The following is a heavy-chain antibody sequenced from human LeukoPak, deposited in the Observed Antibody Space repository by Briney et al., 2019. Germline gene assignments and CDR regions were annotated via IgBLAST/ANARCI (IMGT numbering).Heavy chain of an antibody. J-gene: IGHJ4*02. V-gene: IGHV1-2*02. CDR3: ARSQVHDY. Sequence: ASVKVSCKASGYTFTGYYMHWVRQAPGQGLEWMGWINPNSGDTNYAQNFQGRVTMTRDTSIITAYMELSSLRSDDTAVYYCARSQVHDYWGQGTLVTVPS. CDR1: GYTFTGYY. CDR2: INPNSGDT.